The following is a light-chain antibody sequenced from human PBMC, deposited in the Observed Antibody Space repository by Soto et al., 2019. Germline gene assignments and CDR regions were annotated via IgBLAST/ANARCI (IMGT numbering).Light chain of an antibody. CDR2: NTS. CDR3: QHYGGSFI. Sequence: EIVLTQSPGTLSLSPGEGATVSCRVSQSINSKSLVWYQRKFGQAPRLLIYNTSSRATGIPDRVSGSGSGTDFTLSISRLEHEDFAVYYCQHYGGSFIFGHGTKVDFK. V-gene: IGKV3-20*01. CDR1: QSINSKS. J-gene: IGKJ3*01.